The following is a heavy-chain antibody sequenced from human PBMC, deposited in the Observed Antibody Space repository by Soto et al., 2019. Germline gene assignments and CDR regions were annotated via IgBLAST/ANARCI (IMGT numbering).Heavy chain of an antibody. CDR2: ISSGGSAI. V-gene: IGHV3-11*01. D-gene: IGHD3-10*01. Sequence: PGGSLRLSCAASGFPFSAAWIRWVRQAPGKGLEWVSYISSGGSAIYYADSVKGRFTISRDNAKNSLYLQMNSLRAEDTAVYYCAKDQGNYYGSGSYYCYYYYYGMDVWGQGTTVTVSS. CDR1: GFPFSAAW. CDR3: AKDQGNYYGSGSYYCYYYYYGMDV. J-gene: IGHJ6*02.